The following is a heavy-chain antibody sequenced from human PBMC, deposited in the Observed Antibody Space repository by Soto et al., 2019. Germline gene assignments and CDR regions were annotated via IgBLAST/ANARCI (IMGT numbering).Heavy chain of an antibody. Sequence: SETLSRTCTGYGGSIISCDYYWGCIRQPSWKGLDWIGRIYTSGSTNYNPSLKSRVTMSVDTSKNQFSLKLSSVTAADTAVYYCARDSIFGVVINPPYYYYGMDVWGQGTTVTVSS. D-gene: IGHD3-3*01. CDR3: ARDSIFGVVINPPYYYYGMDV. V-gene: IGHV4-61*02. CDR1: GGSIISCDYY. J-gene: IGHJ6*02. CDR2: IYTSGST.